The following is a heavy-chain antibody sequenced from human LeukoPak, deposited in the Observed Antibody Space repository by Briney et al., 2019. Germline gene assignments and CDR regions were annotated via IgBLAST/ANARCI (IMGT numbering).Heavy chain of an antibody. CDR1: GGSFSGYY. V-gene: IGHV4-34*01. CDR3: ARGPYYYGSGSYYL. CDR2: INIHGGTNYNGGT. D-gene: IGHD3-10*01. Sequence: SETLSLTCAVYGGSFSGYYWSWIRQPPGKGLEWIGKINIHGGTNYNGGTNYNPSLKSRVTISIDTSKNQFSLKLSSVTAADTAVYYCARGPYYYGSGSYYLWGQGTLVIVSS. J-gene: IGHJ4*02.